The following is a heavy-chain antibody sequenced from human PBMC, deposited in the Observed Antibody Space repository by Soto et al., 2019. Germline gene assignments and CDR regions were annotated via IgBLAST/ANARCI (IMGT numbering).Heavy chain of an antibody. D-gene: IGHD3-22*01. CDR3: TRPTHDYYDSSGYYSPFDY. J-gene: IGHJ4*02. CDR2: IIPIFGTA. V-gene: IGHV1-69*13. Sequence: SVKVSCKASGGTFSSYAISWVRQAPGQGLEWMGGIIPIFGTANYAQKFQGRVTITADESTSTAYMELSSLRSEDTAVYYCTRPTHDYYDSSGYYSPFDYWGQGTLVTVSS. CDR1: GGTFSSYA.